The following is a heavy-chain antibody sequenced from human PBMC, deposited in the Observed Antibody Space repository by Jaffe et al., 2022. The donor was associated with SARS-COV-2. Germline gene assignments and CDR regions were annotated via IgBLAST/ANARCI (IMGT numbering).Heavy chain of an antibody. V-gene: IGHV3-33*01. J-gene: IGHJ6*02. CDR1: GFTFSSYG. D-gene: IGHD2-2*01. CDR3: ARDVRDSYCSSTSCYKGYYYGMDV. Sequence: QVQLVESGGGVVQPGRSLRLSCAASGFTFSSYGMHWVRQAPGKGLEWVAVIWYDGSNKYYADSVKGRFTISRDNSKNTLYLQMNSLRAEDTAVYYCARDVRDSYCSSTSCYKGYYYGMDVWGQGTTVTVSS. CDR2: IWYDGSNK.